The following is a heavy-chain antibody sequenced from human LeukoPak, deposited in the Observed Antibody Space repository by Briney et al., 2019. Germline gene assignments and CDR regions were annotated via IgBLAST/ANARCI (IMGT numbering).Heavy chain of an antibody. CDR1: GFTFDDYA. V-gene: IGHV3-9*01. J-gene: IGHJ4*02. D-gene: IGHD3-10*01. Sequence: GGSLRLSCAASGFTFDDYAMHWVRQAPGKGLEWVSGISWNSGSIGYADSVKGRFTISRDNSKNTLYLQMNSLRAEDTAVYYCAKDWRRGSPYFDYWGQGTLVTVSS. CDR2: ISWNSGSI. CDR3: AKDWRRGSPYFDY.